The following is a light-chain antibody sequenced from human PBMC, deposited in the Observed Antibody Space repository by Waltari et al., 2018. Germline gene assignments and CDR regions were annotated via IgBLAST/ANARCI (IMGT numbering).Light chain of an antibody. CDR3: CSYAGSYTYV. J-gene: IGLJ1*01. CDR2: DVS. CDR1: TSDVGGYHY. Sequence: QSALTQPRSVSGSPGQSVTISCTGTTSDVGGYHYVSWFQQHPGQAPKLIIYDVSERPSGVPDRLSGSKSDNTASLTISGLQAEDEADYYCCSYAGSYTYVFGSGTKVTVL. V-gene: IGLV2-11*01.